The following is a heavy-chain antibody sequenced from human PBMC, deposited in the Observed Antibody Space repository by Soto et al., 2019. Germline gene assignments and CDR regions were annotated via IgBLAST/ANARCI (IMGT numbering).Heavy chain of an antibody. D-gene: IGHD3-3*01. CDR2: IYYSGST. J-gene: IGHJ6*02. CDR3: ARDYDFWSGSEYGMDV. V-gene: IGHV4-59*01. Sequence: PSETLSLTCTVSGGSISSYYWSWIRQPPGKGLEWIGYIYYSGSTNYNPSLKSRVTISVDTSKNQFSLKLSSVTAADTAVYCCARDYDFWSGSEYGMDVWGQGTTVTVSS. CDR1: GGSISSYY.